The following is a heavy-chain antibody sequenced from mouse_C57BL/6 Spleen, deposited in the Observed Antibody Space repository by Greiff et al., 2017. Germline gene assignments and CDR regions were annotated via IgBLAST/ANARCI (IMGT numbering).Heavy chain of an antibody. J-gene: IGHJ2*01. Sequence: VQLQQPGAELVKPGASVKLSCKASGYTFTSYWMQWVKQRPGQGLEWIGEIDPSDSYTNYNQKFKGKAKLTVDTSSSTAYMQLSSLTSEDSAVYYCARDGYLDYWGQGTTLTVSS. D-gene: IGHD2-3*01. CDR2: IDPSDSYT. CDR3: ARDGYLDY. V-gene: IGHV1-50*01. CDR1: GYTFTSYW.